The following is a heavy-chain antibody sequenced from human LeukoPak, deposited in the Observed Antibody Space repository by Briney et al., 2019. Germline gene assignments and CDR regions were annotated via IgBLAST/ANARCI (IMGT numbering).Heavy chain of an antibody. Sequence: PGGSLRLSCAASGFTFSSYAMHWVRQAPGKGLEWVAVISYDGSNKYYADSVKGRFTISRDNSKNTLYLQMNSLRAEDTAVYYCARGGFGSVAGFIDFDYWGQGTLVTVSS. CDR1: GFTFSSYA. D-gene: IGHD6-19*01. V-gene: IGHV3-30-3*01. CDR3: ARGGFGSVAGFIDFDY. J-gene: IGHJ4*02. CDR2: ISYDGSNK.